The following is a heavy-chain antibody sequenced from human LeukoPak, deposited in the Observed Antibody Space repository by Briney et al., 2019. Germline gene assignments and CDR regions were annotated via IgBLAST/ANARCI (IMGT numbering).Heavy chain of an antibody. Sequence: GASVTVSCKASGYTLTSYYMHWVRQAPGQGLEWMGIIDPSDGSTIYAQKFQGRVTMTRDTSTSTVHMELSSLRSEDTAVYYCASPSSGVHFDAFDIWGQGTMVTVSS. CDR2: IDPSDGST. CDR3: ASPSSGVHFDAFDI. CDR1: GYTLTSYY. V-gene: IGHV1-46*01. D-gene: IGHD6-19*01. J-gene: IGHJ3*02.